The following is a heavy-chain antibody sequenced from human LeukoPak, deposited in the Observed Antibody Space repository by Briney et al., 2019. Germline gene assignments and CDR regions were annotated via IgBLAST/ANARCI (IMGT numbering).Heavy chain of an antibody. V-gene: IGHV3-48*01. CDR2: ISSSSSTI. CDR3: ARLPRYYDSSGSYYFDY. D-gene: IGHD3-22*01. Sequence: QPGRSLRLSCAASGFTFSTYAMHWVRQAPGKGLEWVSYISSSSSTIYYADSVKGRFTISRDNAKNSLYLQMNSLRAEDTAVYYCARLPRYYDSSGSYYFDYRGQGTLVTVSS. J-gene: IGHJ4*02. CDR1: GFTFSTYA.